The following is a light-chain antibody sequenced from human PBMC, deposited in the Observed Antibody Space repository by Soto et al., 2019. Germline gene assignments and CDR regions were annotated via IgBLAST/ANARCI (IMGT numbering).Light chain of an antibody. CDR3: TSYTASSPFYV. CDR2: DVY. CDR1: RTDGDGHDY. V-gene: IGLV2-14*03. Sequence: QSVLTPPASVSGSLGQSIAISCIGVRTDGDGHDYVSWYQQHPGQAPQLIIYDVYNRPSGVSDRFSGSKSGNTASLVISGLQAEDEADYFCTSYTASSPFYVFGAGTKVTVL. J-gene: IGLJ1*01.